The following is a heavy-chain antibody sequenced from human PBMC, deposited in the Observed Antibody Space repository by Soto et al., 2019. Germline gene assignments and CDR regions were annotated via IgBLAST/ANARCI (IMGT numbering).Heavy chain of an antibody. Sequence: SETLSLTCTVSGGSISSYYWSWIRQPPGKGLEWIGYIYYSGSTNYNPSLKSRVTISVDTSKNQFSLKLSSVTAADTAVYYCARHPYSSSDLWGQGTLVTVSS. CDR2: IYYSGST. J-gene: IGHJ4*02. D-gene: IGHD6-6*01. CDR1: GGSISSYY. CDR3: ARHPYSSSDL. V-gene: IGHV4-59*08.